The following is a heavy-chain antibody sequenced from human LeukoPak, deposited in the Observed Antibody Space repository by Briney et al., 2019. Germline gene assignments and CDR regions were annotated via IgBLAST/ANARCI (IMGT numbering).Heavy chain of an antibody. J-gene: IGHJ4*02. CDR1: GFTVSSNY. V-gene: IGHV3-53*01. CDR2: IYSGGTT. CDR3: ARVWTATTPDY. D-gene: IGHD4-17*01. Sequence: PGGSLRLSCAASGFTVSSNYMSWVRQAPGKGLEWVSVIYSGGTTYYADSVKGRFTISRDNSKNTLYLQMNSLRAEDTAVYYCARVWTATTPDYWGQGTLVTVSS.